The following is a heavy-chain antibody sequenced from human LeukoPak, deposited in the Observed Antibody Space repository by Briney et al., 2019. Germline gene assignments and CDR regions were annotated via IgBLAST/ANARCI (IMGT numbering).Heavy chain of an antibody. D-gene: IGHD6-19*01. V-gene: IGHV3-7*01. CDR2: IKKDGSEK. CDR1: GFTFSSYW. Sequence: GGSLRLSCAASGFTFSSYWMSWVRQAPGKGLEWVTNIKKDGSEKYYVDSVKGRFTISRDNAKTSLYLQMNSLRAEDTAVYYCASSSGWYDFDYWGQGTLVTVSS. J-gene: IGHJ4*02. CDR3: ASSSGWYDFDY.